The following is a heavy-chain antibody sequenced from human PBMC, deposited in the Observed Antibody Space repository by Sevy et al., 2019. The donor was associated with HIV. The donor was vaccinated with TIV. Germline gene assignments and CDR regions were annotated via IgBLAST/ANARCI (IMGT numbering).Heavy chain of an antibody. Sequence: GGSLRLSCAASGFTFSSYWMHWVRQAPGKGLVWVSRINSDGSSTSYADSVKGRFTISRDNAKNTLYLQMNSLRAEDTAVYYCARDEGRPTYLCCYCYSGLFDPWGQGTLVTVSS. CDR2: INSDGSST. CDR1: GFTFSSYW. V-gene: IGHV3-74*01. D-gene: IGHD2-21*02. J-gene: IGHJ5*02. CDR3: ARDEGRPTYLCCYCYSGLFDP.